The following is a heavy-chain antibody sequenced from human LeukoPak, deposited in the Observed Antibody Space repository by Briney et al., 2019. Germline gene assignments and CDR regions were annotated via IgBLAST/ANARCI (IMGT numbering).Heavy chain of an antibody. CDR1: AFTFSGYA. CDR3: AKWSSSSWYDY. J-gene: IGHJ4*02. V-gene: IGHV3-23*01. Sequence: GGSLRLSCAASAFTFSGYAMSWVRQAPGKGLEWVSAISGGGDSTYYADSVKGRFTISRDNSKNTLYLQMNSLRAEDTAIYYCAKWSSSSWYDYWGQGTLVTVSS. D-gene: IGHD6-13*01. CDR2: ISGGGDST.